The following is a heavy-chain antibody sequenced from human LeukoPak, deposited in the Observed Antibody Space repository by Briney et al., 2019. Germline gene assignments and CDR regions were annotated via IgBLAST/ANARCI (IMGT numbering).Heavy chain of an antibody. V-gene: IGHV3-9*01. D-gene: IGHD6-13*01. J-gene: IGHJ4*02. CDR3: AKDKGSRLGYFDY. Sequence: VQPGGSLRLSCAASGFTFSSYWMHWVRQAPGKGLVWVSGISWNSGSIGYADSVKGRFTISRDNAKNSLYLQMNSLRAEDTALYYCAKDKGSRLGYFDYWGQGTLVTVSS. CDR2: ISWNSGSI. CDR1: GFTFSSYW.